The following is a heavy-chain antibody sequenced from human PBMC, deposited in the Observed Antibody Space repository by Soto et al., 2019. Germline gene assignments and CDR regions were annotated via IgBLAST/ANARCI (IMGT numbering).Heavy chain of an antibody. CDR3: AKGGGSRSYYYAMHG. J-gene: IGHJ6*02. CDR2: LSGSGSST. V-gene: IGHV3-23*01. CDR1: GFTFSDYA. D-gene: IGHD3-16*01. Sequence: LSCAVPGFTFSDYAMSWVRQAPGKGLEWVSSLSGSGSSTYYADSVSGRFTISRDNLKNTVYLQMNSLRVEDTAIYYCAKGGGSRSYYYAMHGWGQGTTVTVYS.